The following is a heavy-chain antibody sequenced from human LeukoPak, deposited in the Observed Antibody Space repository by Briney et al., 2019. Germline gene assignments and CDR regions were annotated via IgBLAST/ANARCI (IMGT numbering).Heavy chain of an antibody. V-gene: IGHV1-18*01. J-gene: IGHJ5*02. Sequence: ASVTVSCKASGGTFSSYAISWVRQAPGQGLEWMGWISAYNGNTNYAQKLQGRVTMTTDTSTSTAYMELRSLRSDDTAVYYCARDRPLPLLWFGELLYYNWFDPWGQGTLVTVSS. D-gene: IGHD3-10*01. CDR3: ARDRPLPLLWFGELLYYNWFDP. CDR1: GGTFSSYA. CDR2: ISAYNGNT.